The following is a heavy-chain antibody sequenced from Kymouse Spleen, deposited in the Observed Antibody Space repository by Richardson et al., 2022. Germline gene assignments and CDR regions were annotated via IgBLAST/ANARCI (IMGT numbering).Heavy chain of an antibody. CDR1: GGSFSGYY. V-gene: IGHV4-34*01. D-gene: IGHD3-10*01. CDR3: ARITMVRGVMDWFDP. J-gene: IGHJ5*02. Sequence: QVQLQQWGAGLLKPSETLSLTCAVYGGSFSGYYWSWIRQPPGKGLEWIGEINHSGSTNYNPSLKSRVTISVDTSKNQFSLKLSSVTAADTAVYYCARITMVRGVMDWFDPWGQGTLVTVSS. CDR2: INHSGST.